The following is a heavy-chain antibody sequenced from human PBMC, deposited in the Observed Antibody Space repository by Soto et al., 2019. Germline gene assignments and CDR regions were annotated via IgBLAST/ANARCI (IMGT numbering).Heavy chain of an antibody. CDR1: GFTFISYT. J-gene: IGHJ6*02. V-gene: IGHV3-21*01. Sequence: GGSLRLSCAASGFTFISYTVNWVRQAPGKGLEWVSSSSSSSSYIYYADSVKGRFTISRDNAMNSLFLQMNSLRAEDTAVYYCARGQYCSSTSCYHYYYYGMDVWGQGTTVTVSS. CDR2: SSSSSSYI. CDR3: ARGQYCSSTSCYHYYYYGMDV. D-gene: IGHD2-2*01.